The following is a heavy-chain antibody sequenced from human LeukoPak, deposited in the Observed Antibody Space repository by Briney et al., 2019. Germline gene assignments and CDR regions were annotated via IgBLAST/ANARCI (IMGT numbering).Heavy chain of an antibody. CDR3: AKGPVYYYDSSGEDFDY. D-gene: IGHD3-22*01. CDR2: ISGSGGST. V-gene: IGHV3-23*01. J-gene: IGHJ4*02. CDR1: GFTFSSYA. Sequence: GGSLRLSCAASGFTFSSYAMSWVRQAPGKGLEWVSAISGSGGSTYYADSVKGRFTIFRDNSKNTLYLQMNSLRAEDTAVYYCAKGPVYYYDSSGEDFDYWGQGTLVTVSS.